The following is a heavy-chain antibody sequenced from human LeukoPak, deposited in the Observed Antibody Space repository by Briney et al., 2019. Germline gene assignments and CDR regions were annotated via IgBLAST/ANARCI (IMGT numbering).Heavy chain of an antibody. Sequence: SVKVSCKASGGTFSSYAISWVRQAPGQGLEWMGRIIPILGIANYAQKFQGRVTITADKSTSTAYMELSSLRSEDTAVYYCAREGGYSGSYSDYWGQGTLVTVSS. CDR2: IIPILGIA. CDR3: AREGGYSGSYSDY. D-gene: IGHD1-26*01. CDR1: GGTFSSYA. V-gene: IGHV1-69*04. J-gene: IGHJ4*02.